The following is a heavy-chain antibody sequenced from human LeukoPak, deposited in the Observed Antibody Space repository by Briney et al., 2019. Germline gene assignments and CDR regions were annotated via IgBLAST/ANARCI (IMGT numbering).Heavy chain of an antibody. J-gene: IGHJ6*03. V-gene: IGHV3-23*01. Sequence: GGSLRLSCAASGFTFSSYAMNWVRQAPGKGLEWVSSISSSGDRTYYADSVKGRFTISRDNFKNTLYLQMYSLRSEDTAVYYCARGRGDYGQYYYYYYMDVWGKGTTVTVSS. CDR2: ISSSGDRT. D-gene: IGHD4-17*01. CDR3: ARGRGDYGQYYYYYYMDV. CDR1: GFTFSSYA.